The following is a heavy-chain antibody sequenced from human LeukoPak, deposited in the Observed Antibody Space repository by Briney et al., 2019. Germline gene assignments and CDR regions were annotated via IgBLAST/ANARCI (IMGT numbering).Heavy chain of an antibody. CDR3: AKGAWGAQMHQAFDI. D-gene: IGHD3-16*01. Sequence: GVSLRLSCAASGFTFSSYAMSWVRQAPGKGLEWVSSISGGGGVTYYADSVQGRFTISRDNSKNTVYLQMNSLRAKDTAVYYCAKGAWGAQMHQAFDIWGQGTMVTVSS. CDR1: GFTFSSYA. CDR2: ISGGGGVT. V-gene: IGHV3-23*01. J-gene: IGHJ3*02.